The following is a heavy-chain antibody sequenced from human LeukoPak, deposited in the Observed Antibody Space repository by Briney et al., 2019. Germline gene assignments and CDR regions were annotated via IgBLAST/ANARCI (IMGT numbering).Heavy chain of an antibody. Sequence: GGSLRLSCGVSGFTFSSYSMCWVRQAPGKGLEWVSFISSSSSYIYYADSVKGRFTISRDNAKNSLYLQMNSLRAEDTAVYYCARDPSAGVAAANWFDPWGQGTLVTVSS. J-gene: IGHJ5*02. CDR2: ISSSSSYI. CDR1: GFTFSSYS. V-gene: IGHV3-21*01. CDR3: ARDPSAGVAAANWFDP. D-gene: IGHD2-15*01.